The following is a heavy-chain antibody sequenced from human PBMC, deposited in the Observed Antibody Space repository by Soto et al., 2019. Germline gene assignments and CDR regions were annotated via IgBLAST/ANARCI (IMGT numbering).Heavy chain of an antibody. Sequence: PSETLSLTCAVYGGSFSGYYWSWIRQPPGKGLEWIGEINHSGSTNYNPSLKSRVTISVDTSKNQFSLKLSSVTAADTAVYYCARGLRSSYYYDSSGYFRRRPDYYYGMDVWGQGTTVTVSS. CDR1: GGSFSGYY. CDR3: ARGLRSSYYYDSSGYFRRRPDYYYGMDV. V-gene: IGHV4-34*01. CDR2: INHSGST. D-gene: IGHD3-22*01. J-gene: IGHJ6*02.